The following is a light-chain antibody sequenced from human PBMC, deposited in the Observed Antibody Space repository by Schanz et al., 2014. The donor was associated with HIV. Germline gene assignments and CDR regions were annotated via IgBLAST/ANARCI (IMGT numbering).Light chain of an antibody. CDR2: ADY. J-gene: IGLJ2*01. CDR3: ATWDTFLNGVV. V-gene: IGLV1-51*01. Sequence: QSLLTQPPSVSAAPGQRVTISCSGGALNVGHNFVSWYQQFPGTAPKLLIFADYQRPSEIPDRISGSKTGTSATLVISDLQTGDEADYYCATWDTFLNGVVFGGGTKLTVL. CDR1: ALNVGHNF.